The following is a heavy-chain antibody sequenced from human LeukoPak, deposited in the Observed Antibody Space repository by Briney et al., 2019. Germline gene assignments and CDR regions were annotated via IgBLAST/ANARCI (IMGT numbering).Heavy chain of an antibody. J-gene: IGHJ1*01. CDR3: ARGRTSVAEYFQH. CDR1: GGSISSSNW. V-gene: IGHV4-4*02. CDR2: IYHSGST. D-gene: IGHD1-14*01. Sequence: SETLSLTCAVSGGSISSSNWWSWVRQPPGKGLEWIGEIYHSGSTNYNPSLKSRVTISVDKSKNQFSLKLSSVTAADTAVYYCARGRTSVAEYFQHWGQGTLVTVSS.